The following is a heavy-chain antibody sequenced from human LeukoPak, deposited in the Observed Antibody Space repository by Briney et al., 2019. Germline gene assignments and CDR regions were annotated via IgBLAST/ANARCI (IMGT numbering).Heavy chain of an antibody. CDR3: AKPPYSTNCDY. CDR2: IYPGEFET. J-gene: IGHJ4*02. Sequence: GEPLKSSFKASGYTFATNWIAWVRKMHGKGLEWLGLIYPGEFETTYRPSFQAQATIPVDKPINTDYVQWSSLKTSVYARYFCAKPPYSTNCDYWGQGTLVTVSS. CDR1: GYTFATNW. D-gene: IGHD6-13*01. V-gene: IGHV5-51*01.